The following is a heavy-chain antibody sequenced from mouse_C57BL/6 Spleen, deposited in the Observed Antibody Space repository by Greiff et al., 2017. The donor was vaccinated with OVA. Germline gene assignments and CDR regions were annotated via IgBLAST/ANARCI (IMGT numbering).Heavy chain of an antibody. CDR2: IDPSDSYT. CDR3: SITVVAKGYFDV. V-gene: IGHV1-59*01. CDR1: GYTFTSYW. Sequence: QVQLQQPGAELVRPGTSVKLSCKASGYTFTSYWMHWVKQRPGQGLEWIGGIDPSDSYTNYNQKFKGKATLTVDTSSSTAYMQLSSLTTEDSAVYYCSITVVAKGYFDVWGTGTTVTVAS. D-gene: IGHD1-1*01. J-gene: IGHJ1*03.